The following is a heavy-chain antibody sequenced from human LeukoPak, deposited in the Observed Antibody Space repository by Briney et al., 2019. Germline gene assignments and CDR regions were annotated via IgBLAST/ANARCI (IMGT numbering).Heavy chain of an antibody. D-gene: IGHD2-2*02. CDR2: MNPNSGNT. V-gene: IGHV1-8*01. J-gene: IGHJ4*02. CDR1: GYTFTSYD. Sequence: ALVKVSCKASGYTFTSYDINWVRQATGQGLEWMGWMNPNSGNTGYAQKFQGRVTMTRNTSISTAYMELSSLRSEDTAVYYCARGLGYCSSTSCYTPFDYWGQGTLVTVSS. CDR3: ARGLGYCSSTSCYTPFDY.